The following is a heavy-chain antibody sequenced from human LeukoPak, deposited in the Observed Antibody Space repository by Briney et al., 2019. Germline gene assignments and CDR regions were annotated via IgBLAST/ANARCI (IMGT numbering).Heavy chain of an antibody. Sequence: SETLSLTCTVSGGSISSGSYYWSWIRQPAGKGLEWIGRIYTSGSTNYNPSLKSRFTISVDTSKNQFSLKLSSVTAADTAVYYCARAVSFVGTRYFDWPIPSDWFDHWGQGTLVTVSS. V-gene: IGHV4-61*02. CDR2: IYTSGST. CDR3: ARAVSFVGTRYFDWPIPSDWFDH. J-gene: IGHJ5*02. CDR1: GGSISSGSYY. D-gene: IGHD3-9*01.